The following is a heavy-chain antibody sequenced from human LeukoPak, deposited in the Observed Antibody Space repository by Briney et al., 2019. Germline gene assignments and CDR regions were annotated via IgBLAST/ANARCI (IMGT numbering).Heavy chain of an antibody. D-gene: IGHD3-10*01. J-gene: IGHJ4*02. Sequence: GGSLRLSCAASGFTFSSYVMHWVRQAPGKGLEWVAIISYDGSNEYYADSVKGRFTISRDNSKNTLYLQMNSLRAEDTAVYYCARAVGSFGDPNAPGKNWGQGTLVTVSS. CDR2: ISYDGSNE. V-gene: IGHV3-30*04. CDR3: ARAVGSFGDPNAPGKN. CDR1: GFTFSSYV.